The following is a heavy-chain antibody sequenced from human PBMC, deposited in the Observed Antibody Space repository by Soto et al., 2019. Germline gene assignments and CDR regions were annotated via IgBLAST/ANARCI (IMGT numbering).Heavy chain of an antibody. D-gene: IGHD6-13*01. CDR2: IIPILGIA. CDR1: GGTFSSYT. V-gene: IGHV1-69*02. CDR3: ARSIAAAGTEYFQH. Sequence: ASVKVSCKASGGTFSSYTISWVRQAPGQGLEWMGRIIPILGIANYAQKFQGRVTITADKSTSTAYMELSSLRSEDTAVYYCARSIAAAGTEYFQHWGQGSLVTVSS. J-gene: IGHJ1*01.